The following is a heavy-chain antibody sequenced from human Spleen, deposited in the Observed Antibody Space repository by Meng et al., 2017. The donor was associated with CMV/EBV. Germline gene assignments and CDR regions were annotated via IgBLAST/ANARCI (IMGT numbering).Heavy chain of an antibody. Sequence: AISWVRQAPGQGLEWMGGIIPIFGTANYAQKFQGRVTITTDESTSTAYMELSSLRSEDTAVYFCARLGGGRYSSSSYYYYYYGMDVWGQGTTVTVSS. CDR2: IIPIFGTA. J-gene: IGHJ6*02. CDR3: ARLGGGRYSSSSYYYYYYGMDV. D-gene: IGHD6-6*01. V-gene: IGHV1-69*05. CDR1: A.